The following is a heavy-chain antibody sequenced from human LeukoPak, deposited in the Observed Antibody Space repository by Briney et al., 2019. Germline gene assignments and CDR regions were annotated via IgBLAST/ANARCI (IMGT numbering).Heavy chain of an antibody. CDR2: IFYSGST. J-gene: IGHJ3*02. CDR3: ARSDTYGGVIAFDAFDI. Sequence: PGGSLRLSCAASGFTFSDYYMSWIRQPPGKGLEWIGYIFYSGSTNYNPSLKSRVTISLDTSKKQLSLKLSSVTAADTALYYCARSDTYGGVIAFDAFDIWGQGTMVTVSS. CDR1: GFTFSDYY. D-gene: IGHD3-16*02. V-gene: IGHV4-59*01.